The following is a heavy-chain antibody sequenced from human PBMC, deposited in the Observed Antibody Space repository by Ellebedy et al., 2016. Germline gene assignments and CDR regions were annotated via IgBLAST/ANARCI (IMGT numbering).Heavy chain of an antibody. CDR2: ISGSGVST. D-gene: IGHD6-19*01. CDR1: GFTFSSYS. V-gene: IGHV3-23*01. J-gene: IGHJ4*02. Sequence: GGSLRLXCVASGFTFSSYSTSWVRQAPGKGLEWVAAISGSGVSTYYADSVKGRFTISRDNSKNTLYLQMSSLRAEDTALYYCAKPKSVAGTDFDYWGQGTLVTVSS. CDR3: AKPKSVAGTDFDY.